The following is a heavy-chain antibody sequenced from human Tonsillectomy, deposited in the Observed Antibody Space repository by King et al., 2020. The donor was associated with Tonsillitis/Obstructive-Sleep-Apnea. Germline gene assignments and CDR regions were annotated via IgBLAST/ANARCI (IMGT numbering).Heavy chain of an antibody. Sequence: VQLVESGGGLVKPGGSLRLSCAASGFTFSNAWMSWVRQAPGKGLEWVGRIKSKTDGGTTEYAAPVKGRLTISRDGSKNTLYLQMNSLKTEDNAVYYCTTDYGDYEGGSYYYYYMDVWGKGTTVTVSS. D-gene: IGHD4-17*01. V-gene: IGHV3-15*01. CDR3: TTDYGDYEGGSYYYYYMDV. CDR1: GFTFSNAW. J-gene: IGHJ6*03. CDR2: IKSKTDGGTT.